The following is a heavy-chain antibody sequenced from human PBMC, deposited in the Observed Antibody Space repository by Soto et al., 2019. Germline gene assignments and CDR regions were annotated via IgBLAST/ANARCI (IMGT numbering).Heavy chain of an antibody. CDR3: ARDRLRGYDSSGFYS. CDR2: INPNNGNR. D-gene: IGHD3-22*01. Sequence: QVQLEQSGAELRKPGDSVKVSCKASGYSFSSYGMNWVRQAPGQGLEWMGWINPNNGNRNYAQKFEDRVTMTTATSTNTVFLELRSLKSDDTAIYYCARDRLRGYDSSGFYSWGQGTLVTVSS. CDR1: GYSFSSYG. J-gene: IGHJ4*02. V-gene: IGHV1-18*01.